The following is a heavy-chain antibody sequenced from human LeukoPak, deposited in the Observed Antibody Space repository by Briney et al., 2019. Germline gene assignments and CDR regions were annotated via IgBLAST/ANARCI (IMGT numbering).Heavy chain of an antibody. D-gene: IGHD3-10*01. CDR2: IYTSGST. J-gene: IGHJ5*02. V-gene: IGHV4-4*07. CDR3: ARVEGFGEWYNWFDP. CDR1: GGSISSYY. Sequence: PSETLSLTCTVSGGSISSYYWSWIRQPAGKGLEWIWRIYTSGSTNYNPSLKSRVTMSVDTSKNQFSLKLSSVTAADTAVYYCARVEGFGEWYNWFDPWGQGTLVTVSS.